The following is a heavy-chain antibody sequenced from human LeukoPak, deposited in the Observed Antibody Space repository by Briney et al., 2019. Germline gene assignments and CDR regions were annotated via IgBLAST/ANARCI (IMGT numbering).Heavy chain of an antibody. J-gene: IGHJ4*02. CDR3: ATDVPRNYYDSSGYYPGFDY. D-gene: IGHD3-22*01. V-gene: IGHV1-24*01. CDR2: FDPEDGET. CDR1: GYTLTELS. Sequence: VASVKVSCKVSGYTLTELSMHWVRQAPGKGLEWTGGFDPEDGETIYAQKFQGRVTMTEDTSTDTAYMELSSLRSEDTAVYYCATDVPRNYYDSSGYYPGFDYWGQGTLVTVSS.